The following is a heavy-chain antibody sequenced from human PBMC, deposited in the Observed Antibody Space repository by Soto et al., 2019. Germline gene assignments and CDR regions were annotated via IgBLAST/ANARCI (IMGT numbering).Heavy chain of an antibody. Sequence: GGSLRLSCASSGFTFSSYAMSWVRQAPGRGLEWVSAISDSGGTTYYADSVKGRFTISRDNAKNTLYLQMNSLRAEDTALYYCARLTRGYCSSSSCPNWFDPWGQGTLVTVSS. CDR2: ISDSGGTT. J-gene: IGHJ5*02. CDR3: ARLTRGYCSSSSCPNWFDP. CDR1: GFTFSSYA. D-gene: IGHD2-2*01. V-gene: IGHV3-23*01.